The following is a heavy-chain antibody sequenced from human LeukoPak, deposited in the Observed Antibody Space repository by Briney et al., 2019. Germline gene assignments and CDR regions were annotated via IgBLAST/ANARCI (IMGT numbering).Heavy chain of an antibody. CDR3: ARFASSVSSHPVDY. D-gene: IGHD3-22*01. V-gene: IGHV3-66*01. CDR1: GFTFSKAW. CDR2: LYASGFT. J-gene: IGHJ4*02. Sequence: PGGSLRLSCAASGFTFSKAWMTWVRQAPGKGLEWVSLLYASGFTQYADSVKGRFTISRDSSKNTLYLQMDNLRMEDTAVYYCARFASSVSSHPVDYWGQGTLVTVSS.